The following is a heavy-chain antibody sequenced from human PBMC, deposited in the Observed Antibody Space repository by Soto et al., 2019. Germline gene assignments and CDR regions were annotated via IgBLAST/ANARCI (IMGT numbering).Heavy chain of an antibody. CDR1: GYTFTSYG. CDR3: ARGEKYCSGGSCSTGSSAFDI. D-gene: IGHD2-15*01. V-gene: IGHV1-18*01. Sequence: ASVKVSCKASGYTFTSYGISWVRQAPGQGLEWMGWISAYNGNTNYAQKLQGRVTMTTDTSTSTAYMELRSLRSDDTAVYYCARGEKYCSGGSCSTGSSAFDIWGQGTMVTVSS. CDR2: ISAYNGNT. J-gene: IGHJ3*02.